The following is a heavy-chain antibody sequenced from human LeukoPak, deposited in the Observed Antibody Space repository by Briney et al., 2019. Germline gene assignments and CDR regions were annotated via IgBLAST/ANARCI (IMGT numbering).Heavy chain of an antibody. CDR1: GFTFSSYG. CDR2: IWYDGSNK. V-gene: IGHV3-33*06. Sequence: GGSMRLSCAASGFTFSSYGMHWVRQAPGKGLEWVAVIWYDGSNKYYADSVKGRFTISRDNSKITLYLQMNSLRAEDPAVYYCEKVEGVGVLDYWGQGTLVTVSS. D-gene: IGHD3-16*01. J-gene: IGHJ4*02. CDR3: EKVEGVGVLDY.